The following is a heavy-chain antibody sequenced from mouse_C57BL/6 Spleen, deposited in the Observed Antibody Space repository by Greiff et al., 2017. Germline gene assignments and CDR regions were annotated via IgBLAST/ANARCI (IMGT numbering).Heavy chain of an antibody. D-gene: IGHD1-1*01. CDR3: AREGDTTVVARGYFDV. J-gene: IGHJ1*03. Sequence: QVQLQQSGAELARPGASVKLSCKASGYTFTSYGISWVKQRTGQGLEWIGEIYPRSGNTYYNEKFKGKATLTADKSSSTAYMELRSLTCEDSAVYCCAREGDTTVVARGYFDVWGTGTTVTVSS. V-gene: IGHV1-81*01. CDR1: GYTFTSYG. CDR2: IYPRSGNT.